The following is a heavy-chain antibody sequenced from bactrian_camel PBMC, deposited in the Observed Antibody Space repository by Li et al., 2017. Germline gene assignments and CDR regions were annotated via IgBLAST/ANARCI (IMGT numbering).Heavy chain of an antibody. Sequence: VQLVESGGGSVQAGGTLRLSCAASGVANSRYYLGWFRQTPGKGREGVAIIGADGDVSYADSVKGRFTISRDNAKNILHLQMNTLKPEDTAMYYCAARKWPWLIRLAISATTPGEWEYWGQGTQVTVS. CDR1: GVANSRYY. J-gene: IGHJ4*01. CDR2: IIGADGDV. V-gene: IGHV3S44*01. D-gene: IGHD1*01. CDR3: AARKWPWLIRLAISATTPGEWEY.